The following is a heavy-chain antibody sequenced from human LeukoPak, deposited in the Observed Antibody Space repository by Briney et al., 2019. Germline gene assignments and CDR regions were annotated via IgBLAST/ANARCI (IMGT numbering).Heavy chain of an antibody. CDR1: GFTFSSYG. Sequence: GGSLRLSCAASGFTFSSYGMHWVRQAPGKGLEWVAFIRYDGSNKYYADSVKGRFTISRDKSKNALYLQMNSLRAEDTAVYYCANPSSPYGGNSGAFDIWGQGTMVTVSS. J-gene: IGHJ3*02. CDR3: ANPSSPYGGNSGAFDI. D-gene: IGHD4-23*01. V-gene: IGHV3-30*02. CDR2: IRYDGSNK.